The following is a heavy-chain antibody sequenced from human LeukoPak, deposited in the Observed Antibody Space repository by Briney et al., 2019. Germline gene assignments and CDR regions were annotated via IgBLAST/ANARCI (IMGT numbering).Heavy chain of an antibody. CDR1: GFTFSSYW. CDR3: ARVPYYDSSGYPDY. J-gene: IGHJ4*02. V-gene: IGHV3-74*01. CDR2: INSDGSST. Sequence: PGGSLRLSCAASGFTFSSYWMHWVRHAPGKGLVWVSRINSDGSSTSYADSVKGRFTISRDNAKNTLYLQMNSLRAEDTAVYYCARVPYYDSSGYPDYWGQGTLVTVSS. D-gene: IGHD3-22*01.